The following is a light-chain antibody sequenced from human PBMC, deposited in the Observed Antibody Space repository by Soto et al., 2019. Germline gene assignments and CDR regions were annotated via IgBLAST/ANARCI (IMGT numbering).Light chain of an antibody. J-gene: IGKJ4*01. CDR3: QQRHTWPTT. Sequence: EIVLTQSPATLSLSPGERATLSCMASQDITTYLAWYQHRPGQGPRLLIYEASKRATGIPARFSGSGSGTDFTLTISSLEPEDFGVYYCQQRHTWPTTFGGGAKVEI. V-gene: IGKV3-11*01. CDR1: QDITTY. CDR2: EAS.